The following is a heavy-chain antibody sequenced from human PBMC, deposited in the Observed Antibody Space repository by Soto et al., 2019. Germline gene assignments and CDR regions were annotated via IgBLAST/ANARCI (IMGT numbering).Heavy chain of an antibody. CDR3: ATGIPHEKYVTDY. J-gene: IGHJ4*02. CDR1: GYSLSKLS. Sequence: GASVKVSCKVSGYSLSKLSMRWVRRAPVKGLEWMGGSDPEGGETVDSQTFQGRVTLTEDTSTDTAYIELSSLTSEDTAVYYCATGIPHEKYVTDYWCQGTLVTVSS. V-gene: IGHV1-24*01. CDR2: SDPEGGET. D-gene: IGHD2-21*01.